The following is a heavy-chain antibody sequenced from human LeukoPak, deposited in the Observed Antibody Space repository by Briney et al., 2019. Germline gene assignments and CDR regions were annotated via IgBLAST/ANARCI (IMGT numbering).Heavy chain of an antibody. CDR2: ISYDGSKK. D-gene: IGHD3-10*01. CDR1: GFTFSSYG. J-gene: IGHJ4*02. CDR3: AKSSDYYGSGSYLVASYFGDYFDY. V-gene: IGHV3-30*18. Sequence: GGSLRLSCAASGFTFSSYGMHWVRQAPGKGLEWVAVISYDGSKKYYADSVKGRFTISRDNSKNTLYLQMNSLGAEDTAVYYCAKSSDYYGSGSYLVASYFGDYFDYWGQGTLVTVSS.